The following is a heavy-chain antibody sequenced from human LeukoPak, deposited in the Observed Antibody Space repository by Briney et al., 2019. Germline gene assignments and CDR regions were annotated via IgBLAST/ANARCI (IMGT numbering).Heavy chain of an antibody. Sequence: PVRLSCTASGGTFRSYAISSVRQAPGQGREWMGGIIPIFGAANYAQKLHGRVTITADKSTRTAYMETGSLRSEDTAVYYCAGGGGYYCGSGSPSDPWGQGTLVTVSS. J-gene: IGHJ5*02. CDR1: GGTFRSYA. V-gene: IGHV1-69*06. D-gene: IGHD3-10*01. CDR3: AGGGGYYCGSGSPSDP. CDR2: IIPIFGAA.